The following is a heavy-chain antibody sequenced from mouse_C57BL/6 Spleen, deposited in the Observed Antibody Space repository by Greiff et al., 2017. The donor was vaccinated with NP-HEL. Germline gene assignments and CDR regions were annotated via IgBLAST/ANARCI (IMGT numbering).Heavy chain of an antibody. CDR2: ISDGGSYT. J-gene: IGHJ1*03. V-gene: IGHV5-4*01. D-gene: IGHD1-1*01. CDR1: GFTFSSYA. CDR3: ARESTVVAKGVDD. Sequence: VQLKESGGGLVKPGGSLKLSCAASGFTFSSYAMSWVRQTPEKRLEWVATISDGGSYTYYPDNVKGRFTISRDNAKNNLYLQMSNLQSEDTARYYCARESTVVAKGVDDWGTGTTVTVSS.